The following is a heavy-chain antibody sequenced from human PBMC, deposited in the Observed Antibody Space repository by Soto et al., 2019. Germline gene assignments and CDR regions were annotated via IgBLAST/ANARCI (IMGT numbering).Heavy chain of an antibody. CDR1: GFTFSNYG. J-gene: IGHJ1*01. CDR2: IWYDGSNQ. V-gene: IGHV3-33*01. Sequence: QVQLVESGGGVVQPGRSLRLSCAASGFTFSNYGMHWVRQAPGKGLEWVATIWYDGSNQLYVDSVKGPFTSSRDKSKDTLFLQMDSLRAEDTAMYLCARAGVDAATQVGYRQHWGQGTLVTVSS. D-gene: IGHD5-18*01. CDR3: ARAGVDAATQVGYRQH.